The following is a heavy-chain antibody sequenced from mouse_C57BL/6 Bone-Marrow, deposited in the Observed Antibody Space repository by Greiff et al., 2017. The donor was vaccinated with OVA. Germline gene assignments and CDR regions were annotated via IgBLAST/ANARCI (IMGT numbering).Heavy chain of an antibody. J-gene: IGHJ1*03. CDR3: ARSGDSNYVYWYFDV. D-gene: IGHD2-5*01. V-gene: IGHV1-22*01. CDR1: GYTFTDYN. CDR2: INPNNGGT. Sequence: EVQLQQSGPELVKPGASVKMSCKASGYTFTDYNMHWVKQSHGKSLEWIGYINPNNGGTSYNQKFKGKATLTVNKSSSTAYMELRSLTSEDSAVYYCARSGDSNYVYWYFDVWGTGTTVTVSS.